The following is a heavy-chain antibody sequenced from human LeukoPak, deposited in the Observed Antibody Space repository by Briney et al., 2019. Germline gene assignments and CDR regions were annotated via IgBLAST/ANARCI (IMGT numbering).Heavy chain of an antibody. CDR1: GGSISSSSYH. V-gene: IGHV4-39*01. D-gene: IGHD5-18*01. CDR3: ARLQDTAMVFDY. CDR2: IYYSGST. J-gene: IGHJ4*02. Sequence: PSETLSLTCTVSGGSISSSSYHWGWIRQPPGKGLEWIGSIYYSGSTYYNPSLKSRVTISVDTSKNQFSLKLSSVTAADTAVYYCARLQDTAMVFDYWGQGILVTVSS.